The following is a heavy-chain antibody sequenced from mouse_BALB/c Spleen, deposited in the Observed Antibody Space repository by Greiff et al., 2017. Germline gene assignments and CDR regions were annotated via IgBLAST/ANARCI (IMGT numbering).Heavy chain of an antibody. Sequence: QVQLQQPGAELVKPGTSVKLSCKAFGYNFTSYWINWVKLRPGQGLEWIGDIYPGSGSTNYNEKFKSKATLTVDTSSSTAYMQLSSLASEDSALYYCARDYYGSPFDYWGQGTTLTVSS. J-gene: IGHJ2*01. CDR3: ARDYYGSPFDY. D-gene: IGHD1-1*01. V-gene: IGHV1-55*01. CDR2: IYPGSGST. CDR1: GYNFTSYW.